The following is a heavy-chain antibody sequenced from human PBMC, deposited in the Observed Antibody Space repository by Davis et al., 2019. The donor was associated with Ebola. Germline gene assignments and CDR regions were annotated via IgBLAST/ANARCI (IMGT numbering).Heavy chain of an antibody. CDR3: AKGGCSGGGCYFNDYFDY. V-gene: IGHV3-9*03. Sequence: SLKISCAASGFSFDDYAIHWVRQAPGKGLEWVSGISWNSGSIGYADSVKGRFTISRDNAKNSLYLQMNSLRTEDMALYYCAKGGCSGGGCYFNDYFDYWGQGTLVTVSS. J-gene: IGHJ4*02. D-gene: IGHD2-15*01. CDR2: ISWNSGSI. CDR1: GFSFDDYA.